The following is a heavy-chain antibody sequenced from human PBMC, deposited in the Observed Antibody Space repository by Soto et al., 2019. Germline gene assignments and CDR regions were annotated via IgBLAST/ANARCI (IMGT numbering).Heavy chain of an antibody. CDR3: AKLNGERDDYEYYFDY. V-gene: IGHV3-23*01. Sequence: GESLKISCAASGFTFSSYAMSWVRQAPGKGLEWVSAISGSGGSTYYADSVKGRFTISRDNSKNTLYLQMNSLRAEDTAVYYCAKLNGERDDYEYYFDYWGQGTLVTVSS. CDR2: ISGSGGST. J-gene: IGHJ4*02. D-gene: IGHD4-17*01. CDR1: GFTFSSYA.